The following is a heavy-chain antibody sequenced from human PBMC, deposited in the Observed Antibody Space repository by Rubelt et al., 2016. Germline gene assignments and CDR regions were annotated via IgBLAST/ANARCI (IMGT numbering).Heavy chain of an antibody. V-gene: IGHV3-23*04. Sequence: VQLVESGGGVVQPGRSLRLSCAASGFTFSSYAMSWVRQAPGKGLEWVSAISGSGGSTYDADSVKGRFTISRDNSRNTLYGQMNSRRAEDTAVYYCAKDISSGWYYFDYWGQGTLVTVSS. D-gene: IGHD6-19*01. CDR2: ISGSGGST. J-gene: IGHJ4*02. CDR1: GFTFSSYA. CDR3: AKDISSGWYYFDY.